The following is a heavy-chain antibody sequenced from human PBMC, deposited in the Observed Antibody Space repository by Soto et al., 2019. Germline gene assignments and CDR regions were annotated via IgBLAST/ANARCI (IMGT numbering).Heavy chain of an antibody. Sequence: QVQLVQSGAEVEKPGSSVKVSCKASGGTFSSYTISWVRQAPGQGLEWMGRIIPILGIANYAQKFQGRVTITADKSTSTAYMELSSLRSEDTAVYYCARGSSGWLFDYWGQGTLVTVSS. CDR2: IIPILGIA. J-gene: IGHJ4*02. CDR3: ARGSSGWLFDY. V-gene: IGHV1-69*02. D-gene: IGHD6-19*01. CDR1: GGTFSSYT.